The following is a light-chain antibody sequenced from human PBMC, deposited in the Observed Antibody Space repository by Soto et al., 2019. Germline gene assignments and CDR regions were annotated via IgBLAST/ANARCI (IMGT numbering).Light chain of an antibody. CDR1: ISNLGAGYD. CDR2: GNR. Sequence: QSVLTQPPPVSGAPGQRVTLSCTGNISNLGAGYDVHWYQQLPGAAPKLVIFGNRNRPSGVPERFSGSKSGTSASLAITGLQAEDGADYYCQAYDYSLTASVFGGGTKVTVL. V-gene: IGLV1-40*01. J-gene: IGLJ3*02. CDR3: QAYDYSLTASV.